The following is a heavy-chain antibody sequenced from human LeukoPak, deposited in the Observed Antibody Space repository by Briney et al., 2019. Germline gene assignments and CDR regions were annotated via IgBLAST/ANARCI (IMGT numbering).Heavy chain of an antibody. D-gene: IGHD3-3*01. CDR1: GGSFSTTSHY. V-gene: IGHV4-39*01. CDR3: ARRKDYWSGFIDS. CDR2: TFYTGSA. J-gene: IGHJ5*01. Sequence: PSETLSLTCTVSGGSFSTTSHYWGWIRQPPGKGLEWLGSTFYTGSAYYNPSLQSRVTISVDSSKNQFSLRLSSVTAADAAVYYCARRKDYWSGFIDSWGQGTLVTVSS.